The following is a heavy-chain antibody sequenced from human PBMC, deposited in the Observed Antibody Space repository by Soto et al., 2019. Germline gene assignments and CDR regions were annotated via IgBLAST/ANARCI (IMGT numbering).Heavy chain of an antibody. CDR2: IKSKTDGGTT. D-gene: IGHD3-22*01. CDR3: TTDYYSYYYDSSGYYPFDY. Sequence: GGSLRLSCAASGFTFSNAWMSWVRQAPGKWLEWVGRIKSKTDGGTTDYAAPVKGRFTISRDDSKNTLYLQMNSLKTEDTAVYYCTTDYYSYYYDSSGYYPFDYWGQGXLVTVSS. CDR1: GFTFSNAW. J-gene: IGHJ4*02. V-gene: IGHV3-15*01.